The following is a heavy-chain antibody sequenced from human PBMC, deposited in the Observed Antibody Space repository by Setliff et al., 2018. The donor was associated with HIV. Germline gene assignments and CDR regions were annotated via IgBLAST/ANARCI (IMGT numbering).Heavy chain of an antibody. D-gene: IGHD3-10*01. CDR3: ARSQINLVRGVVHYFDY. Sequence: ASVKVSCKASGYTFSSYDINWVRQATGQRLEWVGWINTGNGDTKYSQDFQGRVTISRDTSASTAHMELSSLRSEDMAVYYCARSQINLVRGVVHYFDYWGQGTLVTV. V-gene: IGHV1-3*03. J-gene: IGHJ4*02. CDR1: GYTFSSYD. CDR2: INTGNGDT.